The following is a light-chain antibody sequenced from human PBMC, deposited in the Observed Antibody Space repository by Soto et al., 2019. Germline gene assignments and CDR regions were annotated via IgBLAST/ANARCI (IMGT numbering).Light chain of an antibody. CDR2: GAT. Sequence: VLTQSPDTLSLSPGGRATLSCRASQSVSSTYLAWYQQKVGQSPRLLIYGATTRATGIPDRFSGSGSGTDFTLTISRLEPEDFAVYYCQQYGGSWTFGQGTKVEVK. J-gene: IGKJ1*01. V-gene: IGKV3-20*01. CDR3: QQYGGSWT. CDR1: QSVSSTY.